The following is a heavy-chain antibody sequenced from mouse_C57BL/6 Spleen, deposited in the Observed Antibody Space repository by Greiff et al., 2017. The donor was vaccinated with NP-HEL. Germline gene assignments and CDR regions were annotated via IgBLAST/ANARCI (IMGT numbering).Heavy chain of an antibody. CDR3: TRGGTTVVAFDY. CDR1: GFTFSSYA. Sequence: EVMLVESGEGLVKPGGSLKLSCAASGFTFSSYAMSWVRQTPEKRLEWVAYISSGGDYIYYADTVKGRFTISRDNARNTLYLQMSSLKSEDTAMYYCTRGGTTVVAFDYWGQGTTLTVSS. D-gene: IGHD1-1*01. J-gene: IGHJ2*01. V-gene: IGHV5S21*01. CDR2: ISSGGDYI.